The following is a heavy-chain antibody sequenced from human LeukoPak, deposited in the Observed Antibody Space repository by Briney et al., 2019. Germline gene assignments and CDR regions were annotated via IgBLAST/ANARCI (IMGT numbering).Heavy chain of an antibody. J-gene: IGHJ4*02. CDR3: ARVDYFES. Sequence: GGSLRLSCAGSGFTFSSYSMSWVRQAPGKGLEWLSYISSSSGTIYYADSVKGRFTISRDNAKNSLYLQMNSLTDEDTAVYYCARVDYFESWGQGTRVTVSS. V-gene: IGHV3-48*02. CDR2: ISSSSGTI. CDR1: GFTFSSYS.